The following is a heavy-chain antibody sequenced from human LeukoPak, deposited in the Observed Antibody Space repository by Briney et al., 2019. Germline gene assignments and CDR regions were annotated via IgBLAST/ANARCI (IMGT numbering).Heavy chain of an antibody. CDR2: IYYSGST. CDR3: ARHLRFGELNY. D-gene: IGHD3-10*01. J-gene: IGHJ4*02. CDR1: GDSIRSSSYY. Sequence: SGTLSLTCAVSGDSIRSSSYYWGWIRQPPGKGLEWIGSIYYSGSTYYNPSLKSRVTTSVDTSKNQFSLKLRSVTSADTAVYYCARHLRFGELNYWGQGTLVTVSS. V-gene: IGHV4-39*01.